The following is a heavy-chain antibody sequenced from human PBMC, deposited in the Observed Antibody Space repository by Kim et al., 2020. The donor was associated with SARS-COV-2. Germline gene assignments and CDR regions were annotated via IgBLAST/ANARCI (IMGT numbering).Heavy chain of an antibody. J-gene: IGHJ4*02. V-gene: IGHV3-64*02. D-gene: IGHD6-19*01. Sequence: GGSLRLSCAASGFTFSRYTMHWVRQAPGKGLEHFSDISSSGDSTYYIDSVMGRFTISRDNSKNTLYLQMGSVRLEDMAVYYCARGEDGWGYADRWGQGTLVTVSS. CDR1: GFTFSRYT. CDR2: ISSSGDST. CDR3: ARGEDGWGYADR.